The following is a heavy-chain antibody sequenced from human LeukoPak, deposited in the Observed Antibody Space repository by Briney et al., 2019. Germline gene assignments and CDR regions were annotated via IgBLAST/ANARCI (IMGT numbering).Heavy chain of an antibody. CDR1: GYTFTSYD. J-gene: IGHJ4*02. D-gene: IGHD5-12*01. CDR3: AREATGQWLVDY. CDR2: INPNRGNT. V-gene: IGHV1-8*01. Sequence: GASVKVSCKASGYTFTSYDINWVRQAPGQGLEWMGCINPNRGNTRSAQKFHGRGTISRETSPSTDYMELSSLRSEDTAVYYCAREATGQWLVDYWGQGTLVTVSS.